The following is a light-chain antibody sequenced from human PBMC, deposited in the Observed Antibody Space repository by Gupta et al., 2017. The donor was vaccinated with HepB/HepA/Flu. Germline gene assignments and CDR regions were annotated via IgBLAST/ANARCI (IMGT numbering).Light chain of an antibody. Sequence: IVMTQSPGTLSVSPGERATLSCRASQSVGGNLAWYQQKPGQAPRLLIFAASARDTGVPARFSGSGSEKYLTLTTSSRQYEDFAGYYSQQHENWSPITFGGGTKVEIK. J-gene: IGKJ4*01. V-gene: IGKV3-15*01. CDR3: QQHENWSPIT. CDR1: QSVGGN. CDR2: AAS.